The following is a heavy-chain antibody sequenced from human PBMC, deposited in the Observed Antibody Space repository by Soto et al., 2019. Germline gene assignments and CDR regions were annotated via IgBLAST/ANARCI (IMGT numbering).Heavy chain of an antibody. Sequence: EVQLVESGGGLVQPGGSLRLSCAASGFTFSSYWMLWVRQAPGKGLVWVSRINSDGSTTSYADPVKGRFTISRDNAKTPLYLQMNSLRAEDTAVYYCARVTPGYSDVNYWGPGTLVTVSS. D-gene: IGHD5-18*01. CDR2: INSDGSTT. CDR3: ARVTPGYSDVNY. CDR1: GFTFSSYW. J-gene: IGHJ4*02. V-gene: IGHV3-74*01.